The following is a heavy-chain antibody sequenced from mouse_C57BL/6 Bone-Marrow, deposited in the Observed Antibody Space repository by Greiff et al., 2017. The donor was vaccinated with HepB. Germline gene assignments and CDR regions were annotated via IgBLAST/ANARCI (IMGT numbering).Heavy chain of an antibody. D-gene: IGHD3-2*02. Sequence: VQLKQSGAELVRPGASVKLSCTASGFNIKDDYMHWVKQRPEQGLEWIGWIDPENGDTEYASKFQGKATITADTSSNTAYLQLSSLTSEDTAVYYCAREGQLRSAWFAYWGQGTLVTVSA. V-gene: IGHV14-4*01. J-gene: IGHJ3*01. CDR2: IDPENGDT. CDR3: AREGQLRSAWFAY. CDR1: GFNIKDDY.